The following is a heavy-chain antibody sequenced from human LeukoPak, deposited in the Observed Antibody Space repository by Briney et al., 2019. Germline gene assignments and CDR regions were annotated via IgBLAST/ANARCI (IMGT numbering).Heavy chain of an antibody. D-gene: IGHD3-10*01. CDR2: INSGSYSI. Sequence: PGGSLRLSCAASGFTFTKYSMNWVRQAPGKGLEWVSYINSGSYSIYYADSVKGRFTISRDNAKDSVYLQMNSLRVEDAGFYYCGRWGVNAGLDYWGQGSLVTVSS. CDR3: GRWGVNAGLDY. J-gene: IGHJ4*02. CDR1: GFTFTKYS. V-gene: IGHV3-48*04.